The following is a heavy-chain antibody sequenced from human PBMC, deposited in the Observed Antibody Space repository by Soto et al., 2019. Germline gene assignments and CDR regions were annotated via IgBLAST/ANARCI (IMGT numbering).Heavy chain of an antibody. CDR3: SRDRDYYDSSGPDYYYYGMDV. V-gene: IGHV4-34*01. CDR1: GGSFSGYY. J-gene: IGHJ6*02. CDR2: INHSGST. D-gene: IGHD3-22*01. Sequence: SETLSLTCAVYGGSFSGYYWSWIRQPPGKGLEWIGEINHSGSTNYNPSLKSRVTKSVDTSKNQLSLKLSSVTAADTAVYYCSRDRDYYDSSGPDYYYYGMDVWGQGTTVTAP.